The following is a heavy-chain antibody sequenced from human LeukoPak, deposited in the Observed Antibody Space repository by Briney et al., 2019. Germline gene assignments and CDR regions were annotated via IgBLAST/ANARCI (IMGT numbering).Heavy chain of an antibody. V-gene: IGHV3-30*03. D-gene: IGHD3-10*01. CDR2: ISYDGSNK. Sequence: QPGGSLRLSCAASGFTFSDYYMSWIRQAPGKGLEWGAVISYDGSNKYYADSVKGRFTVSRDNSKNTLYLQMNSLRAEDTAVYYCARDEGLLWFGEPTAGGYYFDYWGQGTLVTVSS. CDR1: GFTFSDYY. CDR3: ARDEGLLWFGEPTAGGYYFDY. J-gene: IGHJ4*02.